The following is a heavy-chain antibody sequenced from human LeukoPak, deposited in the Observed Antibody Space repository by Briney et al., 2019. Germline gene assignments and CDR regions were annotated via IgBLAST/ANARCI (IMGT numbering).Heavy chain of an antibody. Sequence: GASVKVSCKASGYTFTGYYMHWMRQAPGQGLEWMGWISTHNGNTNYAQKFQGRVTMTTDKSTSTAYMELRSLTSDDTAVYYCARDVPGSIGTTARFDPWGQGTLVTVSS. CDR1: GYTFTGYY. D-gene: IGHD1-1*01. CDR2: ISTHNGNT. V-gene: IGHV1-18*04. J-gene: IGHJ5*02. CDR3: ARDVPGSIGTTARFDP.